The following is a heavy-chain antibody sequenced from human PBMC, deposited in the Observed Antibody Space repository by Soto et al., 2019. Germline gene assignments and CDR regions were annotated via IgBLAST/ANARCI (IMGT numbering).Heavy chain of an antibody. CDR2: ISHDGNKE. J-gene: IGHJ4*02. D-gene: IGHD1-26*01. Sequence: GGSLRLSCAASGFTFSNYGIHWVRQAPGKGLEWVAVISHDGNKEYYADSVRGRFTVSRGNSKNTLYLQLNSVRAEDTAIYYCARGEHVKASGPSHYFFASWGRGTLVTVSS. CDR3: ARGEHVKASGPSHYFFAS. CDR1: GFTFSNYG. V-gene: IGHV3-30*03.